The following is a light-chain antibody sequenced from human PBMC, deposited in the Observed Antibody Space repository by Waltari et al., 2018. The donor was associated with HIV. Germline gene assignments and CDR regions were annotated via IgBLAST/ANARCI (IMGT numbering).Light chain of an antibody. CDR1: TPNIGSSN. J-gene: IGLJ2*01. V-gene: IGLV1-44*01. CDR3: STWDERLNGVV. CDR2: ADA. Sequence: QSVLTPPPSASGAPGTRFTIPCSGSTPNIGSSNVNWYQQFSRAAPKLLIYADAQRPSGVPDRFSGSKSGTSASLVISGLQSEEEADYYCSTWDERLNGVVFGGGTRLTVV.